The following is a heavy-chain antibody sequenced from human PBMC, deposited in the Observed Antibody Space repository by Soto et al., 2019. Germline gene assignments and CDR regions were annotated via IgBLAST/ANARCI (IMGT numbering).Heavy chain of an antibody. CDR2: IKSDGRST. V-gene: IGHV3-74*01. J-gene: IGHJ4*02. CDR3: SLGGGDYNYFAH. CDR1: GFLFSTYW. D-gene: IGHD2-21*01. Sequence: EVQLVESGGGLVQPGGSLRLSCAASGFLFSTYWMFWVRQAPRTGLLWVSRIKSDGRSTSYADSVKGRFTISRDNTKNTLYLQMTSLRAEDTAVYYCSLGGGDYNYFAHWGQGILVTVSS.